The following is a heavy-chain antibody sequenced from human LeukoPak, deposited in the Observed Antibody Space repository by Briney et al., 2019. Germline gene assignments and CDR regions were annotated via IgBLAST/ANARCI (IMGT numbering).Heavy chain of an antibody. D-gene: IGHD4-17*01. Sequence: NPSETLSLTCTVSGGSISSSSYYWGWIRQPPGKGLEWIGSIYYSGSTYYNPSLKSRVTISVDTSKNQFSLKLRSVTAADTAVYYCARAPTVTYYFDYWGQGTLVTVSS. CDR3: ARAPTVTYYFDY. CDR1: GGSISSSSYY. V-gene: IGHV4-39*01. J-gene: IGHJ4*02. CDR2: IYYSGST.